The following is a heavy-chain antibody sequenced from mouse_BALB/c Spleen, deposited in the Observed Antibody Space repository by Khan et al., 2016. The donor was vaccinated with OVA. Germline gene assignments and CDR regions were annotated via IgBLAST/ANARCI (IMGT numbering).Heavy chain of an antibody. CDR2: ISYSDST. J-gene: IGHJ4*01. CDR1: GYSITSNYA. Sequence: VQLKESGPGLVKPSQSLSLTCTVTGYSITSNYAWNWIRQFPGNKLEWMGYISYSDSTSYNPSIKSRISITRDTSKNQFFLQLNSVTTEDTATEYCARGNYYGYAMDYWGQGTSVTVSS. V-gene: IGHV3-2*02. D-gene: IGHD1-1*01. CDR3: ARGNYYGYAMDY.